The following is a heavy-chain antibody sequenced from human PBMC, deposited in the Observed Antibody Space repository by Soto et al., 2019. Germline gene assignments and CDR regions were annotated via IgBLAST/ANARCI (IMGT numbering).Heavy chain of an antibody. CDR3: ARDTTVTTPTYFAS. J-gene: IGHJ4*02. V-gene: IGHV3-66*01. D-gene: IGHD4-17*01. CDR2: LYSDGTT. CDR1: GLTVSNSY. Sequence: EVQLVESGGGLVQPGGSLRLSCAASGLTVSNSYMNWVRQAPGEGLEWVSILYSDGTTYYADSVKGRFTISRDNSKNTPYLQMHRLRADDTAVYYCARDTTVTTPTYFASWGQGTLVIVSS.